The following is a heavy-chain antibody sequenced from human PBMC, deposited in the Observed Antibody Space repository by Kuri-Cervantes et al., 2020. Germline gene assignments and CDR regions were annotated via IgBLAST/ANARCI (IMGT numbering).Heavy chain of an antibody. CDR3: AATPGELP. J-gene: IGHJ5*02. Sequence: SQTLSLTCAISGDSVSSNSAAWNWIRQSPSRGLEWLGRTYYRSKWYNDYAVSVKSRITINPDTSKNQFSLKLSSVTAADTAVYYCAATPGELPWGQGTLVTVSS. CDR1: GDSVSSNSAA. V-gene: IGHV6-1*01. D-gene: IGHD1-26*01. CDR2: TYYRSKWYN.